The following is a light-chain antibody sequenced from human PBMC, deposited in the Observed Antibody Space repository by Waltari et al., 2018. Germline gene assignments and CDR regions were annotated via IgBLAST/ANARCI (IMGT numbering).Light chain of an antibody. CDR3: QQLDSYPIT. Sequence: TCRAGKGIRKTLAWYKQKPGQAPKVLIDVASTLQSGVPSRFSASGSGTDFTLTISSLQPEDFATYYCQQLDSYPITFGQGTRLDIK. CDR1: KGIRKT. J-gene: IGKJ5*01. V-gene: IGKV1-9*01. CDR2: VAS.